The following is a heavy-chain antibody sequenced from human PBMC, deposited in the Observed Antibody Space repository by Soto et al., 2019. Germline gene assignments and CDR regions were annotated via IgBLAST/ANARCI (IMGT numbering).Heavy chain of an antibody. CDR2: ISSSGATM. D-gene: IGHD5-18*01. CDR1: GFTFNVYY. V-gene: IGHV3-11*01. J-gene: IGHJ4*02. Sequence: GGSLRLSCAASGFTFNVYYMGWIRQAPGKRLEWVSYISSSGATMYYADSVKGRFTISRDNAKNSLYLQMNSLRAEDTAVYFCARDRDTEMKTFDYWGQGTRVTVPS. CDR3: ARDRDTEMKTFDY.